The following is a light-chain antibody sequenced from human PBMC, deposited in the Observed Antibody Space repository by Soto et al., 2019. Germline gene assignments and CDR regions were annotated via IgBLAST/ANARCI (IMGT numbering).Light chain of an antibody. CDR3: QQYNTYSWT. V-gene: IGKV1-5*03. CDR1: QTISSW. CDR2: GAS. J-gene: IGKJ1*01. Sequence: DIQMTQSPSTLSGSLGDSLTITCRASQTISSWLAWYQQKPGKAPKLLIYGASTLDSGVPARFSGSGSGTEFTLTISSLQPDDFATYYCQQYNTYSWTFGQGTKVDIK.